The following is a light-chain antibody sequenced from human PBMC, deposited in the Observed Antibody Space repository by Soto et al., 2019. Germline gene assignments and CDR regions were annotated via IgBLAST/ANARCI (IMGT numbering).Light chain of an antibody. CDR1: QSVSSSY. CDR3: QQYRNWPRT. V-gene: IGKV3D-15*01. Sequence: GVTQSPGTLSLSTGERATLSCRASQSVSSSYLAWYQQKPGQAPRLLIYGASSRATGIPDRFSGSGSGTEFTLTISSLQSEDYAVYYCQQYRNWPRTFGQGTKVDIK. J-gene: IGKJ1*01. CDR2: GAS.